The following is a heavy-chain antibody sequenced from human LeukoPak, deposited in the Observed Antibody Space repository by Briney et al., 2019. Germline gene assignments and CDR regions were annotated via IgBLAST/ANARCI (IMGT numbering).Heavy chain of an antibody. CDR3: ARGITYYDILTGDNWFDP. V-gene: IGHV1-8*02. J-gene: IGHJ5*02. CDR1: GYTFTSYG. CDR2: MNPNSGNT. Sequence: GASVKVSCKASGYTFTSYGINWVRQATGQGLEWMGWMNPNSGNTGYAQKFQGRVTMTRNTSISTAYMELSSLRSEDTAVYYCARGITYYDILTGDNWFDPWGQGTLVTVSS. D-gene: IGHD3-9*01.